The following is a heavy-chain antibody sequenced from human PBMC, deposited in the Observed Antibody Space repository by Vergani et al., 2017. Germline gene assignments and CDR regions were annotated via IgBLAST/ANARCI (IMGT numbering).Heavy chain of an antibody. V-gene: IGHV3-9*01. CDR2: IDRNYGVK. Sequence: VEAGGGLVQPGGSLRLSCTASGFTFQAFAFHWVRQVSGRGLEWVSGIDRNYGVKNGNSFEGRFSISRDNAKKAVFLQMNNLRVEETAVYFCARSPHGYTYGGYISQFDPWGQGTLVTVSS. D-gene: IGHD5-18*01. CDR3: ARSPHGYTYGGYISQFDP. CDR1: GFTFQAFA. J-gene: IGHJ5*02.